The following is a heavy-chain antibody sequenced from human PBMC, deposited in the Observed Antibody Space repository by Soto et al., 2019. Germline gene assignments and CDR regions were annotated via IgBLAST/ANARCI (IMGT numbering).Heavy chain of an antibody. J-gene: IGHJ4*02. Sequence: GASVKVSCKASGYTFTSYAMHWVRQAPGQRLEWVGWINAGNGNTKYSQKFQGRVTITRDTSASTAYMELSSLRSEDTAVYCCARSRPYYYDSSGYQLLDYWGQGTLVTVSS. CDR3: ARSRPYYYDSSGYQLLDY. D-gene: IGHD3-22*01. CDR2: INAGNGNT. CDR1: GYTFTSYA. V-gene: IGHV1-3*01.